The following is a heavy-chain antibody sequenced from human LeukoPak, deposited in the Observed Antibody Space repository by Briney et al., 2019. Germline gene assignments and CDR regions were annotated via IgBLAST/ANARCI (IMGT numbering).Heavy chain of an antibody. CDR1: GFTFSSYE. Sequence: GGSLRLSCAASGFTFSSYEMNWVRQAPGKGLEWVSYISDSGSAIYFADSVKGRFTISRDNAKNSLYLQMNSLRAEDTAVYYCARGGNYGWNWFDPWGQGTLVTVSS. V-gene: IGHV3-48*03. D-gene: IGHD3-16*01. J-gene: IGHJ5*02. CDR3: ARGGNYGWNWFDP. CDR2: ISDSGSAI.